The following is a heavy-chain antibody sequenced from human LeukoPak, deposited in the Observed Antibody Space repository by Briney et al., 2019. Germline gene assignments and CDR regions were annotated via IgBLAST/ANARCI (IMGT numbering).Heavy chain of an antibody. J-gene: IGHJ6*04. D-gene: IGHD2-2*01. V-gene: IGHV3-13*01. Sequence: GGSLRLSCAASGFTFSSYDMHWVRQATGKGLEWVSAIGTAGDTYYPGSVKGRFTISRENAKNSLYLQMNSLRAGDTAVYYCARGDCSSTSCYRDHYYYYGMDVWGKGPTVTVS. CDR2: IGTAGDT. CDR3: ARGDCSSTSCYRDHYYYYGMDV. CDR1: GFTFSSYD.